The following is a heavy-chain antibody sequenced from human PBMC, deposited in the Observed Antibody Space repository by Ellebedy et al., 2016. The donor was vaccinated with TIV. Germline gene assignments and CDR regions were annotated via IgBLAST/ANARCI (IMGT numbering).Heavy chain of an antibody. CDR1: GFTFSSYW. D-gene: IGHD6-19*01. Sequence: GGSLRLSCAASGFTFSSYWMHWVRQAPGKGLEWVSRINSDGSSTSYADSVKGRFTISRDNAKNTLYLQMNSLRAEDTAVYYCVREKVAVTGTGYAEYWGRGALVTVSS. CDR3: VREKVAVTGTGYAEY. CDR2: INSDGSST. J-gene: IGHJ4*02. V-gene: IGHV3-74*01.